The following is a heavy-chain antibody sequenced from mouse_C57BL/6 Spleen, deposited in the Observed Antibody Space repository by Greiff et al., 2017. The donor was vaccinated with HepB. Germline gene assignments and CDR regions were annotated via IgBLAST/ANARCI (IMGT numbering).Heavy chain of an antibody. V-gene: IGHV5-6*01. D-gene: IGHD2-4*01. J-gene: IGHJ2*01. CDR3: ARLYDYGYYFDY. CDR2: ISSGGSYT. Sequence: EVKLVESGGDLVKPGGSLKLSCAASGFTFSSYGMSWVRQTPDKRLEWVATISSGGSYTYYPDSVKGRFTISRDNAKNTLYLQMSSLKSEDTAMYYCARLYDYGYYFDYWGQGTTLTVSS. CDR1: GFTFSSYG.